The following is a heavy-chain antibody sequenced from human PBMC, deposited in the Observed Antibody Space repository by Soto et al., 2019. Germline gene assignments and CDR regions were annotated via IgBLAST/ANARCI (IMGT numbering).Heavy chain of an antibody. J-gene: IGHJ6*02. CDR3: ASHRSGYDRNYYYYSMDV. V-gene: IGHV5-51*01. CDR2: IYPGDSDT. Sequence: GESLKISCKGSGYSFTSYWIGWVRQMPGKGLEWMGIIYPGDSDTRYSPSFQGQVTISADKSISTAYLQWSSLKASDTAMYYCASHRSGYDRNYYYYSMDVWGQGTTVTVSS. D-gene: IGHD5-12*01. CDR1: GYSFTSYW.